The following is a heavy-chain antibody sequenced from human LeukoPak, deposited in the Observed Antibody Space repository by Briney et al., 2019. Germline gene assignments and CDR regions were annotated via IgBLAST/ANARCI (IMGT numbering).Heavy chain of an antibody. CDR2: IYYSGST. J-gene: IGHJ6*02. CDR1: GGSISSYY. CDR3: ARLVKWVTTGSNGMDV. Sequence: PSETLSLTCTVSGGSISSYYWSWIRQPPGKGLEWIGYIYYSGSTNYNPSLKSRVTISVDTSRNQFSLKLSSVTAADTAVYYCARLVKWVTTGSNGMDVWGQGTTVTVSS. D-gene: IGHD4-17*01. V-gene: IGHV4-59*08.